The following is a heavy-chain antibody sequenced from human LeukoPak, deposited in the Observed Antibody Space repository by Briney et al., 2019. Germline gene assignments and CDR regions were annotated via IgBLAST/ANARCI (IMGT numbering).Heavy chain of an antibody. Sequence: ASVKVSCKASGYTFNSSGISWVRQAPGQGLEWMGWISTYTGYSKYAQNLQGRVTMTADTSTSTAYMELSSLRSDDTAVYYCAKNSSGGYSDYWGQGTLVTVSS. D-gene: IGHD6-19*01. CDR1: GYTFNSSG. CDR3: AKNSSGGYSDY. V-gene: IGHV1-18*01. J-gene: IGHJ4*02. CDR2: ISTYTGYS.